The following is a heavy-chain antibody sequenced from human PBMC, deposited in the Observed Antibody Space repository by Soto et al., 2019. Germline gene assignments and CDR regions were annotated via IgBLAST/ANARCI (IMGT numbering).Heavy chain of an antibody. CDR3: AKDSRSVSVSAARVYGMDV. CDR1: GFTFRSYA. V-gene: IGHV3-23*01. CDR2: LSDSGGHT. J-gene: IGHJ6*02. Sequence: GGSLRLSCAGSGFTFRSYAMTWVRQAPGKGLEWVSTLSDSGGHTYYADSVKGRFTISRDNPKNTLYLQMNSLRAEDTAVYYCAKDSRSVSVSAARVYGMDVWGQGTTVTVSS. D-gene: IGHD2-2*01.